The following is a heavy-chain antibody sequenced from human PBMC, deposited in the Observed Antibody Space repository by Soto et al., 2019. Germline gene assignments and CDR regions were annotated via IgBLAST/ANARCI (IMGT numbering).Heavy chain of an antibody. Sequence: QVQLVESGEGVVHPGRSLGLPWAASGFTFSGYAIPGVRRAPGKGREWVAVISYDGSDKYYADSVKGRFTISRDNSKNTLNLQMNSLRADDTAVYYCAKALGELSPESYDYWGQGTLITVSS. CDR2: ISYDGSDK. J-gene: IGHJ4*02. D-gene: IGHD3-16*02. V-gene: IGHV3-30*18. CDR1: GFTFSGYA. CDR3: AKALGELSPESYDY.